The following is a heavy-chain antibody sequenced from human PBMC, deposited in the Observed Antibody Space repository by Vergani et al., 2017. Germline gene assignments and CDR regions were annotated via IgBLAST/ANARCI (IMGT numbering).Heavy chain of an antibody. CDR3: ARQKYSSGWYYYYGMDV. CDR1: GGSISSSSYY. Sequence: QLQLQESGPGLVKPSETLSLTCTVSGGSISSSSYYWGWIRQPPGKGLEWIGSIYYSGRTYYNPSLKSRVTISVDTSKNQFSLKLSSVTAADTAVYYCARQKYSSGWYYYYGMDVWGQGTTVTVSS. V-gene: IGHV4-39*01. CDR2: IYYSGRT. D-gene: IGHD6-19*01. J-gene: IGHJ6*02.